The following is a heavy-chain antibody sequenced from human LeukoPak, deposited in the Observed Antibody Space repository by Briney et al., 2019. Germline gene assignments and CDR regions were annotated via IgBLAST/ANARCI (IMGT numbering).Heavy chain of an antibody. D-gene: IGHD4-17*01. CDR2: IWYDGSNK. CDR1: GFIFSDAW. Sequence: GGSLRLSCAASGFIFSDAWMTWVRQAPGKGLEWVAVIWYDGSNKYYADSVKGRFTISRDNSKNTLYLQMNSLRTEDTAVYYCARGGSTVTTGFDYWGQGTLVTVSS. CDR3: ARGGSTVTTGFDY. J-gene: IGHJ4*02. V-gene: IGHV3-33*08.